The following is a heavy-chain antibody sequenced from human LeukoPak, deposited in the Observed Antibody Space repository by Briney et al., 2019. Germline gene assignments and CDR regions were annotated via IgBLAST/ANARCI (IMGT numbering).Heavy chain of an antibody. D-gene: IGHD3-3*01. CDR2: ISWNSGSI. CDR1: GFTFDDYA. Sequence: PGGSLRLSCAASGFTFDDYAMHWVRQTPGKGLEWVSGISWNSGSIGYADSVKGRFTISRDNAKNSLYLQMNSLRAEDTALYYCAKDSGGLTIFGVVRGGYFDYWGQGTLVTVSS. CDR3: AKDSGGLTIFGVVRGGYFDY. J-gene: IGHJ4*02. V-gene: IGHV3-9*01.